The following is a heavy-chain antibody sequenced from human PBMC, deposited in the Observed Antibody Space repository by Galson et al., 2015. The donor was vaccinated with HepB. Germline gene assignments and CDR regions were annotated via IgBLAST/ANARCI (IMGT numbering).Heavy chain of an antibody. V-gene: IGHV5-51*01. CDR1: GYSFTIYW. CDR3: ARSSFWPYHGYCSSTSCSYYYYGMDV. J-gene: IGHJ6*02. D-gene: IGHD2-2*01. Sequence: SGAEVKKPGESLKISCKGSGYSFTIYWIGWVRQMPGKGLEWMGIIYPGDSDTRYSPSFQGQVTISADKSISTAYLQWSSLKASDTAMYYCARSSFWPYHGYCSSTSCSYYYYGMDVWGQGTTVTVSS. CDR2: IYPGDSDT.